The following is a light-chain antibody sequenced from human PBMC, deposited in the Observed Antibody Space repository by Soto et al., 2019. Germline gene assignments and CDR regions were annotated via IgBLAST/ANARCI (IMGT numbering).Light chain of an antibody. CDR1: QSISTS. J-gene: IGKJ2*01. CDR3: QQSYSSPHMYT. CDR2: AAS. V-gene: IGKV1-39*01. Sequence: DIQMTQSPSSLSASVGDRVTITCRASQSISTSLNWYQQKPGKAPDLLIYAASNLQSGVPSRFSGSGSGTDFTLTSSSLQPDDFATYYCQQSYSSPHMYTFGQGTKLELK.